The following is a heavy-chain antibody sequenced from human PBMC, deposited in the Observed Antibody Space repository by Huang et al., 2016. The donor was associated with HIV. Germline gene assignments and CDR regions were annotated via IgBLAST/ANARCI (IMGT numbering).Heavy chain of an antibody. J-gene: IGHJ4*02. D-gene: IGHD6-13*01. CDR3: ARDRGQQLSPFDS. V-gene: IGHV3-21*01. Sequence: EVQLVESGGGLVKPGGSLRLSCAASGFSLDSYNMYWVRQTPGKGLQWVSSIRHSSSFIDYADSVKGRVSISRDNAKNSLYLQMNNLRGEDTAVYYCARDRGQQLSPFDSWGQGTLVTVSS. CDR1: GFSLDSYN. CDR2: IRHSSSFI.